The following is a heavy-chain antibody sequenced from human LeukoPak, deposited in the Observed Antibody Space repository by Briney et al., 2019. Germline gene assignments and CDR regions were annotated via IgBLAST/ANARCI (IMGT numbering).Heavy chain of an antibody. CDR1: GGSVSSGGYY. D-gene: IGHD6-6*01. J-gene: IGHJ4*02. CDR3: ARESSTQEWQLGNDY. CDR2: IYYSGST. V-gene: IGHV4-61*08. Sequence: SETLSLTCTVSGGSVSSGGYYWSWIRQPPGKGLEWIGYIYYSGSTNYNPSPKSRVTISVDTSKNQFSLKLSSVTAADTAVYYCARESSTQEWQLGNDYWGQGTLVTVSS.